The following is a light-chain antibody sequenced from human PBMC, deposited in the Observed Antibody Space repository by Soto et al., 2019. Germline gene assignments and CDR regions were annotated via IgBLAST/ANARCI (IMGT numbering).Light chain of an antibody. V-gene: IGLV2-14*01. CDR2: EVS. CDR1: SSDVGGYNY. CDR3: SSYTHSTTLYDL. Sequence: QSALTQPASVSGSPGQSITISCTGTSSDVGGYNYVSWYQQHPGKAPKLIIYEVSNRPSGVSNRFSGSKSGNTASLTISGLQAEDEADYYCSSYTHSTTLYDLFGGGTKLTVL. J-gene: IGLJ2*01.